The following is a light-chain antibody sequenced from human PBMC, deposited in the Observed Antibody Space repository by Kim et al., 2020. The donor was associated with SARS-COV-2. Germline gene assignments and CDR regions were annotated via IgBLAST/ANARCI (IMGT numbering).Light chain of an antibody. Sequence: EIVLTQSPATLSLSPGERATLSCRASQSVSSYLAWYQQKPGQAPRLLIYDASNRATGIPARFSGSGSGTDFTLTISSLEPEDFAVYYCQQRSLTFGGGPKVDIK. CDR3: QQRSLT. J-gene: IGKJ4*01. CDR2: DAS. CDR1: QSVSSY. V-gene: IGKV3-11*01.